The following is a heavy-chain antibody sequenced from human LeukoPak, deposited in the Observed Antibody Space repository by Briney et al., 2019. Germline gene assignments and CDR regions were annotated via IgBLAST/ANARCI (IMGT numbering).Heavy chain of an antibody. D-gene: IGHD3-3*01. J-gene: IGHJ4*02. CDR1: GYTFTSYG. CDR3: ARQTYYDFWSGYYEFDY. V-gene: IGHV1-18*01. Sequence: GASVKVSCKASGYTFTSYGISWVRQAPGQGLEWMGWISAYNDNTNYAQKLQGRVTMTTDTSTSTAYMELRSLRSDDTAVYYCARQTYYDFWSGYYEFDYWGQGTLVTVSS. CDR2: ISAYNDNT.